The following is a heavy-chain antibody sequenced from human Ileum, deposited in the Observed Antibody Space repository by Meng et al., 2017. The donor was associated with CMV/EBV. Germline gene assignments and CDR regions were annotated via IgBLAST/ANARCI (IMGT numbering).Heavy chain of an antibody. Sequence: KAPCYTFTSYCSSGVRQAPGQVLEWMGWISAYNGNTNDAQKLQGRVTMTTDTSTNTAYMELRSLRSDDTAVYYCARDAMVVTPLDYWGQGTLVTVSS. CDR2: ISAYNGNT. CDR3: ARDAMVVTPLDY. D-gene: IGHD4-23*01. J-gene: IGHJ4*02. CDR1: CYTFTSYC. V-gene: IGHV1-18*01.